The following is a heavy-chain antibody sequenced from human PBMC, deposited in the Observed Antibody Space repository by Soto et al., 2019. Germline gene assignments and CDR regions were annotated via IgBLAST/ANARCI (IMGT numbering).Heavy chain of an antibody. D-gene: IGHD1-1*01. V-gene: IGHV4-30-4*01. J-gene: IGHJ4*02. Sequence: SETLSLTCTVSGGSITSDDYYWSWIRQPPGKGLEWIGYIYYRGSTSHNPSLQSRLTISIDTSKNQFSLELTSVTAADTAVYYCARDRSNSPDYFDYWGQGILVTVSS. CDR1: GGSITSDDYY. CDR3: ARDRSNSPDYFDY. CDR2: IYYRGST.